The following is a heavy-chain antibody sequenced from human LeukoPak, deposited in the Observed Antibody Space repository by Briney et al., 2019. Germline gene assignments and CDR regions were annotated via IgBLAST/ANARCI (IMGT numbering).Heavy chain of an antibody. CDR2: IHYSGRA. J-gene: IGHJ6*02. Sequence: SETLSLTCSVSGGSISGYYWTWVGQPPGKGLEWIGQIHYSGRADYNPSLKSRITMSVDTSRNQISLKLSSVTAADTAIYYCVRFGVNYDMDVWGQGTTVTVFS. CDR3: VRFGVNYDMDV. D-gene: IGHD3-16*01. CDR1: GGSISGYY. V-gene: IGHV4-59*01.